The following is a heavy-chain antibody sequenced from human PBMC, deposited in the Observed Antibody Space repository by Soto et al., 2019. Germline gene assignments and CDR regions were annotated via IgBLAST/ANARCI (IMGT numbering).Heavy chain of an antibody. CDR1: GYTFTSYA. D-gene: IGHD5-18*01. V-gene: IGHV1-3*01. CDR3: ARALSYFVWFDP. Sequence: QVQLVQSGAEVKKPGASVKVSCKASGYTFTSYAMHWVRQAPGQRLEGMGWINAGNGNTKYSQKFQGRVTITRDTSASTAYMELRSLRSEDTAVYYCARALSYFVWFDPWGQGTLVTVSS. CDR2: INAGNGNT. J-gene: IGHJ5*02.